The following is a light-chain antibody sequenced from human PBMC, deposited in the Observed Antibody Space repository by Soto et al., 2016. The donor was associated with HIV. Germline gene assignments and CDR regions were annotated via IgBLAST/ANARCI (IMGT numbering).Light chain of an antibody. J-gene: IGLJ2*01. Sequence: SYVLTQPPSVSVAPRKTASITCGGNNIGGKSVHWYQQKPGQAPVLVVYDNNDRPSGVLERFSGSNSGNTATLTISSVEAGDEADYFCQVWDSSSDVVFGGGTKLTVL. V-gene: IGLV3-21*03. CDR3: QVWDSSSDVV. CDR2: DNN. CDR1: NIGGKS.